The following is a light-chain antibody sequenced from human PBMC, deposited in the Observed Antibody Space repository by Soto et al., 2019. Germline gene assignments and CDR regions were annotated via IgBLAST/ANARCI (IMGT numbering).Light chain of an antibody. CDR3: CSYAGSYISYV. Sequence: QSALTQPRSVSGSPGQSVTISCTGTSSDVGDFNYVSWYQQHPGKAPKLMIYDVSKRPSGVPDRFSGSKSGNTASLTISGLQAEDEADYYCCSYAGSYISYVFGTGTKLTVL. CDR1: SSDVGDFNY. CDR2: DVS. J-gene: IGLJ1*01. V-gene: IGLV2-11*01.